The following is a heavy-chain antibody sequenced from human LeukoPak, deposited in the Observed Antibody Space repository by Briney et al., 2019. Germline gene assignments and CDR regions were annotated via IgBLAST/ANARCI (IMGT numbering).Heavy chain of an antibody. Sequence: GASVKVSCKASGGTFSSYAISWVRQAPGQGLEWMGGIIPIFGTANYAQKFQGRVTITADESTSTAYMELSSLRSEDTAVYYCARDSSGWYYWFDPWGQGTLVTVSS. D-gene: IGHD6-19*01. V-gene: IGHV1-69*13. CDR3: ARDSSGWYYWFDP. CDR2: IIPIFGTA. CDR1: GGTFSSYA. J-gene: IGHJ5*02.